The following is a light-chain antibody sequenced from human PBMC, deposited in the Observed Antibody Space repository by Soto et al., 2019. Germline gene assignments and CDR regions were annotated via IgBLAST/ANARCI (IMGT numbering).Light chain of an antibody. CDR1: QSVSSN. Sequence: EIVMTQSPATLSVSPGGRATLSCRASQSVSSNLAWYQQKLGQAPRPLIYGASTRATGIPARFSGFGSGTEFTLTISSLQSEDSAVYYCQQYSNWPPWTFGQGTKVDIK. CDR2: GAS. J-gene: IGKJ1*01. CDR3: QQYSNWPPWT. V-gene: IGKV3-15*01.